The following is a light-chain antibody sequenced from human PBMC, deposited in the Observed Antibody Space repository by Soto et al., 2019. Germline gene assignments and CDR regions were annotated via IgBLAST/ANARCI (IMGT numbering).Light chain of an antibody. CDR2: AAS. CDR1: QSISSY. V-gene: IGKV1-39*01. J-gene: IGKJ1*01. CDR3: QQSYSTPWT. Sequence: DIQMTQSPSSLSASVGDRVTITCRASQSISSYLNWYQQKPGKAPNLLIYAASSWKSGVQSRFSGSGSRTDFILTIGSLQPEDFETFYCQQSYSTPWTFGQGTKVDIK.